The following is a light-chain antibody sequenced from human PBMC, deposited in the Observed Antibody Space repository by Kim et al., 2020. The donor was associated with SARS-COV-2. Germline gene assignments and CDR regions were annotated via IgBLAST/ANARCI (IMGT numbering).Light chain of an antibody. CDR2: RNN. Sequence: SGTPGQRVTISCSGINSNYVYWYQRRPGTAPKLLIYRNNHRPSGVPDRFSGSKSGTSASLAISGLRSDDEADYFCTAWDDSLSGRVFGGGTQLTVL. CDR1: NSNY. CDR3: TAWDDSLSGRV. V-gene: IGLV1-47*01. J-gene: IGLJ3*02.